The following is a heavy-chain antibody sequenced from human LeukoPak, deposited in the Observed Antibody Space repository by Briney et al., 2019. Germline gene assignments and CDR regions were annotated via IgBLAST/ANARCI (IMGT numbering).Heavy chain of an antibody. D-gene: IGHD3-10*01. CDR3: ARTFPRGYYGMDV. CDR2: IKQDGSEK. Sequence: PGGSLRLSWAASGFTFSSYWMSWVRQAPGKGLEWVANIKQDGSEKYYVDSVKGRFAISRDNAKNSLYLQMNSLRAEDTAVYYCARTFPRGYYGMDVWGKGTTVTVSP. J-gene: IGHJ6*04. CDR1: GFTFSSYW. V-gene: IGHV3-7*03.